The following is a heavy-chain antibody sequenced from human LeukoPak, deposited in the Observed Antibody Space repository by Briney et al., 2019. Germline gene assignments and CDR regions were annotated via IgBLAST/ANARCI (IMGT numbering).Heavy chain of an antibody. CDR1: GYTFTSYD. CDR2: MNPNSGNT. J-gene: IGHJ5*02. V-gene: IGHV1-8*01. Sequence: GASVKVSCKASGYTFTSYDINWVRQATGQGLEWMGWMNPNSGNTGYAQKFQGRVTMTRNTSISTAYMELSSLRSEDTAVYYCARGGFRGYDCWSGIPRFDPWGQGTLVTVSS. D-gene: IGHD3-3*01. CDR3: ARGGFRGYDCWSGIPRFDP.